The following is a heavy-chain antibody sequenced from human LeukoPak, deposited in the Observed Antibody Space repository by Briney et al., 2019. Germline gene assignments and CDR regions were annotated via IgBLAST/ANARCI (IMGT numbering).Heavy chain of an antibody. J-gene: IGHJ4*02. V-gene: IGHV5-51*01. D-gene: IGHD6-19*01. CDR1: GYTFTSNW. CDR3: ARRIGSGWYDY. CDR2: INPGDSDT. Sequence: GESLKISCKGSGYTFTSNWIGWGRQMPGKGLEWLGIINPGDSDTRYSPSFQGQVTISADKSISTANLQWSSLKASDTAMYYCARRIGSGWYDYWGQGTLVTVSS.